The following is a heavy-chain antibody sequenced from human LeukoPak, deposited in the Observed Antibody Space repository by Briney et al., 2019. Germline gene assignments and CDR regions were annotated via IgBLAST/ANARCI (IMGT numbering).Heavy chain of an antibody. CDR2: ISSGGNT. CDR1: GFIVSSNY. D-gene: IGHD3-22*01. V-gene: IGHV3-53*01. Sequence: PGGSLRLSCAASGFIVSSNYVSWVRQAPGKGLEGVSVISSGGNTYYADPVKGRFTLSRDNSKNTLYIQMNGLRAEDTAVYYCAREVRGYYFDYWGQGTLVIVSS. CDR3: AREVRGYYFDY. J-gene: IGHJ4*02.